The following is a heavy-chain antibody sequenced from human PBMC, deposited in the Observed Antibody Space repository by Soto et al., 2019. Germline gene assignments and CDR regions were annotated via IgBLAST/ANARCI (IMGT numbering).Heavy chain of an antibody. V-gene: IGHV4-39*01. CDR2: IYYSGST. J-gene: IGHJ6*03. CDR3: ARSYYGSGYYYMDV. Sequence: QLQLQESGPGLVKPSETLSLTCTVSGGSISSSSYYWGWIRQPPGKGLEWIGSIYYSGSTYYNPSLKSRVTISVDTSKNQFSLKLSSVTAADTAVYYCARSYYGSGYYYMDVWGIGTTVTVSS. CDR1: GGSISSSSYY. D-gene: IGHD3-10*01.